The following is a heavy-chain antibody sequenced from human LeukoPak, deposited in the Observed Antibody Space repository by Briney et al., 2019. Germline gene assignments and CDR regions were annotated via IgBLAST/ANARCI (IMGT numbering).Heavy chain of an antibody. D-gene: IGHD4-17*01. V-gene: IGHV1-18*01. J-gene: IGHJ4*02. CDR1: GYTFTSYG. CDR3: ARDWKTTVSEARDY. Sequence: ASVKVSCKASGYTFTSYGISWVRQAPGQGLEWMGWISAYNGNTNYAQKLQGRVTMTTDTSTSTAYMELRSLRSDDAAVYYCARDWKTTVSEARDYWGQGTLVTVSS. CDR2: ISAYNGNT.